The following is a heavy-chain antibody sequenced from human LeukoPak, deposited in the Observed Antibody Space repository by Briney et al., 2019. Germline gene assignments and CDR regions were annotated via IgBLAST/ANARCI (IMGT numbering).Heavy chain of an antibody. V-gene: IGHV1-2*02. CDR2: INPNSGGT. CDR1: GYTFTGYY. J-gene: IGHJ6*02. Sequence: GASVKVSCKASGYTFTGYYMHWVRQAPGQGLEWMGWINPNSGGTNYAQKFQGRVTMTRDTSISTAYMELSRLRSDDTAVYHCARDRYCSSTSCYTREYYYYGMDVWGQGTTVTVSS. CDR3: ARDRYCSSTSCYTREYYYYGMDV. D-gene: IGHD2-2*02.